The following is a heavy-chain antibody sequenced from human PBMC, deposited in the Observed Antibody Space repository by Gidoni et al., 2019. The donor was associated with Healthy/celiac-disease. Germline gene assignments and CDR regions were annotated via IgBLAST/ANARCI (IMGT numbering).Heavy chain of an antibody. D-gene: IGHD3-16*01. CDR3: ANQAIPGLLPLGSGMDV. J-gene: IGHJ6*02. CDR1: GFHFSSYG. CDR2: ISYDGSNK. V-gene: IGHV3-30*18. Sequence: QVQLVESGGGVVQPGGSLRLSCAASGFHFSSYGRHWVRKAPGTGLEWVAVISYDGSNKYYADPVKGRFTISRDNSKNTLYLQMNSLRAEDTAVYYCANQAIPGLLPLGSGMDVWGQGTTVTVSS.